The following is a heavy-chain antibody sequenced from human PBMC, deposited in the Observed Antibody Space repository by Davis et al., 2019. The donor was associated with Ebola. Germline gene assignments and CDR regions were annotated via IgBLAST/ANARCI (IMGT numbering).Heavy chain of an antibody. CDR2: INPSGGST. CDR1: GYTFTSYY. D-gene: IGHD3-22*01. V-gene: IGHV1-46*01. Sequence: ASVKVSCKASGYTFTSYYMHWVRQAPGQGLEWMGIINPSGGSTSYAQKFQGRVTMTRDTSTSTVYMELSSLRSEDTAVYYCASTVGYYDSSGYPYYFDYWGQGTLVTVSS. J-gene: IGHJ4*02. CDR3: ASTVGYYDSSGYPYYFDY.